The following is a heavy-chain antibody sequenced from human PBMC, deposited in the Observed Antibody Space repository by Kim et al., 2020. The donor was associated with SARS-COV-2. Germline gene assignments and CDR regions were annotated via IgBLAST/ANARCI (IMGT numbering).Heavy chain of an antibody. V-gene: IGHV3-30*02. Sequence: ADAMKGRFTISRDNSKNTLYLQMNSLRAEDTAVYYCAKVFLHVTTGAFDIWGQGTMVTVSS. CDR3: AKVFLHVTTGAFDI. J-gene: IGHJ3*02. D-gene: IGHD4-17*01.